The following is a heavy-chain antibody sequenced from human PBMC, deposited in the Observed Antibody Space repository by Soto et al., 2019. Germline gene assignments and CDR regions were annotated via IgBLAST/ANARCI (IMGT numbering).Heavy chain of an antibody. V-gene: IGHV4-59*01. CDR3: ARGGGYGYSPSV. Sequence: ETLSLTCSFSGGSISSYYWSWIRQPPGKGLEWIGYVSYSGNTNYNPSLKSRVTISVDSSNNQFSLNLNSVTAADTAVYYGARGGGYGYSPSVWGQGTTVTVSS. CDR2: VSYSGNT. J-gene: IGHJ6*02. D-gene: IGHD2-21*02. CDR1: GGSISSYY.